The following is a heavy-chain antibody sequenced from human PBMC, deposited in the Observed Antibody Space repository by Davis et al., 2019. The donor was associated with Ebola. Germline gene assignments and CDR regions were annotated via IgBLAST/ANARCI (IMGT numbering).Heavy chain of an antibody. J-gene: IGHJ3*02. Sequence: SETLSLTCTVSGGSISSYYWSWIRQPPGKGLEWIGYIYSGSTNYNPSLKSRVTISVDTSKNQFSLKLTSVTAADTAVYYCARGGRGAFDIWGQGTMVTVSS. CDR1: GGSISSYY. CDR3: ARGGRGAFDI. D-gene: IGHD3/OR15-3a*01. V-gene: IGHV4-59*01. CDR2: IYSGST.